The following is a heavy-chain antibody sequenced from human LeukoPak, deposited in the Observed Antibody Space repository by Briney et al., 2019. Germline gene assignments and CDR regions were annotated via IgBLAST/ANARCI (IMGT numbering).Heavy chain of an antibody. CDR1: GFTFSSYA. CDR3: ARDLSYGGSRFDT. Sequence: GGSLRLSCAASGFTFSSYAMSWVRQAPGKGLEWVANIKQDGSEKYYVDSVKGRFTISRGNAKNSLYLQMNSLRAEDTAVYYCARDLSYGGSRFDTWGQGILVTVSS. J-gene: IGHJ5*02. CDR2: IKQDGSEK. V-gene: IGHV3-7*03. D-gene: IGHD3-10*01.